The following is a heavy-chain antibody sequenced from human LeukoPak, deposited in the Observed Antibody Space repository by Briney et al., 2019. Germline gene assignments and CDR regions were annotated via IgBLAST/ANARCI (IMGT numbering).Heavy chain of an antibody. CDR3: ARVTGYMVEDYFDY. CDR1: GGSFSNYY. D-gene: IGHD6-13*01. V-gene: IGHV4-34*01. Sequence: SETLSLTCAVSGGSFSNYYWSCIRQSPEKGLEWIGEINHSGDTNYNPSLKSRVTISLDTSKNRFSLRLSSVTAADTAVYYCARVTGYMVEDYFDYWGQGTLVTVSS. J-gene: IGHJ4*02. CDR2: INHSGDT.